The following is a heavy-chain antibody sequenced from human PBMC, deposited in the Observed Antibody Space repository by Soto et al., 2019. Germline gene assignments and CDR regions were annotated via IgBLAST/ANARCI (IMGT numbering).Heavy chain of an antibody. CDR2: IYYSGST. CDR3: ARARMQSGSYYDY. Sequence: PSETLSLTCTVSGGSISSGGYYWSWIRQHPGKGLEWIGYIYYSGSTYYNPSLKSRVTISVDTSKNQFSLKLSSVTAADTAVYYCARARMQSGSYYDYWGQGTLVTVSS. CDR1: GGSISSGGYY. D-gene: IGHD1-26*01. V-gene: IGHV4-31*03. J-gene: IGHJ4*02.